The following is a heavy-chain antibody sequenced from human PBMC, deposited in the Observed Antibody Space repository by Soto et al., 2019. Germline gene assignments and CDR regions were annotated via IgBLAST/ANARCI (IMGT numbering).Heavy chain of an antibody. CDR1: GFTFSGSA. CDR2: IRSKANSYAT. V-gene: IGHV3-73*02. J-gene: IGHJ4*02. Sequence: EVQLVESGGGLVQPGGSLKLSCAASGFTFSGSAMHWVRQASGKGLEWVGRIRSKANSYATAYAASVKGRFTISRDDSKHTAYLQMNSMKTEDTAVYYCTSPSYSSSYYWGQGTLVTVSS. D-gene: IGHD6-6*01. CDR3: TSPSYSSSYY.